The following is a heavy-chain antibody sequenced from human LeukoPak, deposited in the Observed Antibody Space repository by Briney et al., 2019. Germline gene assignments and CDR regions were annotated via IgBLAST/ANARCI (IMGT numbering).Heavy chain of an antibody. CDR3: VIDLSGGMIVEAAMDA. D-gene: IGHD4-23*01. J-gene: IGHJ4*02. CDR1: GYTFHVFI. Sequence: GGSLRLSCAPTGYTFHVFIMQVGRQAPGKGLEWVSLISGDGSERHYADSVKGRFTISRDNSRNSLHLQMNSLRRADTAFYYCVIDLSGGMIVEAAMDAWGQGTLVTVSS. V-gene: IGHV3-43*02. CDR2: ISGDGSER.